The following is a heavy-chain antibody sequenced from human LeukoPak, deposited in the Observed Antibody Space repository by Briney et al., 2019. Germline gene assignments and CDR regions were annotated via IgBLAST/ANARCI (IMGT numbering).Heavy chain of an antibody. J-gene: IGHJ4*02. CDR3: VRQQTPHGNFDY. CDR2: IGTAGDT. D-gene: IGHD1-26*01. CDR1: GFTFSNHA. V-gene: IGHV3-13*01. Sequence: GGSLRLSCATSGFTFSNHAMHWVRQATGKGLEWVSAIGTAGDTLYPGSVKGRFTISRENAKNSLSLQMNSLRAEDTAVYYCVRQQTPHGNFDYWGQGTLVTVSS.